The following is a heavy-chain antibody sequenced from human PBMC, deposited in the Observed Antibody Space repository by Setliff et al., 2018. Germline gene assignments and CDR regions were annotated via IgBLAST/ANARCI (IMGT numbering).Heavy chain of an antibody. Sequence: ASVKVSCKTSGFGFTTFGFSWVRQAPGQGLEWLGSISPYSGNTNYPQWLQDRVTMTIDTSATTVYMELQSLRSDDTAVYYCARGPKDFVVLPTAAYFDYWGRGTLVTVSS. V-gene: IGHV1-18*01. D-gene: IGHD2-2*01. CDR1: GFGFTTFG. CDR3: ARGPKDFVVLPTAAYFDY. CDR2: ISPYSGNT. J-gene: IGHJ4*02.